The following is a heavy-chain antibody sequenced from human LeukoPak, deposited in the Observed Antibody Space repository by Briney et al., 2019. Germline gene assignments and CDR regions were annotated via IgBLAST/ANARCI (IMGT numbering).Heavy chain of an antibody. CDR1: GASITSYY. CDR2: IYASGST. J-gene: IGHJ5*02. Sequence: SETLSLTCTVSGASITSYYWSWIRQPAGKGLEWIGRIYASGSTTYNPSLKSRVTMAVDTSKTQFSLKLSSVTAADTAVYYCARDSGTTGEVKFDPWGQGTLVTVSS. CDR3: ARDSGTTGEVKFDP. V-gene: IGHV4-4*07. D-gene: IGHD3-10*01.